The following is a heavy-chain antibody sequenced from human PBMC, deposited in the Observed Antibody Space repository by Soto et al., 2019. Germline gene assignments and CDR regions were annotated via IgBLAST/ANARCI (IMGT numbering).Heavy chain of an antibody. D-gene: IGHD2-2*02. Sequence: PGGSLRLSCAASGFTFSSYAMSWVRQAPGKGLEWVALIAPDASQIYYADSVKGRFTISRDNSKNTLYLQMNSLRAEDTSLYLCATDIHATWLLNSWGQGTLVTVSS. CDR3: ATDIHATWLLNS. CDR2: IAPDASQI. V-gene: IGHV3-30-3*01. CDR1: GFTFSSYA. J-gene: IGHJ4*02.